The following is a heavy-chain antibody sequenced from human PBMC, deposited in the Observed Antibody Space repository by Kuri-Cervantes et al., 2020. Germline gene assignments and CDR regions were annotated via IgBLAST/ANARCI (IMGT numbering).Heavy chain of an antibody. CDR3: TRSMVRGVPDY. Sequence: ASVKVSCKASGYIFNSYGISWVRQAPGQGLEWMGWISAYNGDTKSAQNFQGRVNMTTDTSTSTAYMELRSLRSDDTAVYYCTRSMVRGVPDYWGQGTLVTVSS. J-gene: IGHJ4*02. V-gene: IGHV1-18*01. D-gene: IGHD3-10*01. CDR1: GYIFNSYG. CDR2: ISAYNGDT.